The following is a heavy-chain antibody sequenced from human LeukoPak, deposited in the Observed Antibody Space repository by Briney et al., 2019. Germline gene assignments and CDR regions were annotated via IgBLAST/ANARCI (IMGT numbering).Heavy chain of an antibody. V-gene: IGHV1-8*01. J-gene: IGHJ6*02. CDR2: MNPNSGNT. CDR3: ARVFGRSYYYGMDV. D-gene: IGHD3-3*01. Sequence: ASVKVSCKASGYTFTSYDINWVRQATGQGLEWMGWMNPNSGNTGYAQKFQGRVTMTGNTSISTAYMELSSLRSEDTAVYYCARVFGRSYYYGMDVWGQGTTVTVSS. CDR1: GYTFTSYD.